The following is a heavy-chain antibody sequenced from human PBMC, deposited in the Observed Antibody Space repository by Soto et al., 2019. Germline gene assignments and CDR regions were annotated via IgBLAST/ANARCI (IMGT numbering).Heavy chain of an antibody. V-gene: IGHV1-8*01. Sequence: QVQLLQSGAEVKKPGASVKISCKASGYNFNNYEINWVRQAPAQGLEWMGWMKGYSGNPLHAQNFQGRLTLTRDTSTNTAYLELTSLAYEDSAIYFCARRRGESYYGLDYWGQGTLVTVSS. D-gene: IGHD1-26*01. CDR2: MKGYSGNP. CDR3: ARRRGESYYGLDY. CDR1: GYNFNNYE. J-gene: IGHJ4*02.